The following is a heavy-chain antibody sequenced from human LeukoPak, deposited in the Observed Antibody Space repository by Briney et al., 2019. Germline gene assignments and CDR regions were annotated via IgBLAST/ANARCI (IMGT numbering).Heavy chain of an antibody. CDR1: GGSFSGYY. CDR3: ARCSSGYDSFT. Sequence: SETLSLTCAVYGGSFSGYYWSWIRQPPGKGLEWIGSIYYSGSTYYNPSLKSRVTISVDTSKNQFSLKLSSVTAADTAVYYCARCSSGYDSFTWGQGTMVTVST. CDR2: IYYSGST. D-gene: IGHD3-22*01. V-gene: IGHV4-34*01. J-gene: IGHJ3*01.